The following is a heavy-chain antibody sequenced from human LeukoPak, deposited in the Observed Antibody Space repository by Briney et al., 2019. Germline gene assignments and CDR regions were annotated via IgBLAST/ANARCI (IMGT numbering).Heavy chain of an antibody. J-gene: IGHJ4*02. D-gene: IGHD6-19*01. CDR3: AKDANTGYSSGWYYLDY. V-gene: IGHV3-9*03. Sequence: GGSLRLSCAASGFTFDDYAMHWVRHAPGKGLEWVSGISWNSGSIGYADSVKGRFTISRDNAKNSLYLQMNSLRAEDMALYYCAKDANTGYSSGWYYLDYWGQGTLVTVSS. CDR2: ISWNSGSI. CDR1: GFTFDDYA.